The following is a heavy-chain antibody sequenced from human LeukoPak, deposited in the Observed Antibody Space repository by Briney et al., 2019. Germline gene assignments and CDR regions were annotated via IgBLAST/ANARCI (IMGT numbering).Heavy chain of an antibody. Sequence: GESLRLSCGSTAFNFTAYWMHWVRRDPRQGLLWVARINSDGTTTNYADSVKGRFTISRDNAKNTLFLQMNSLRAEDKAVYFCAVSNGRYGPWGQGALVTVSS. CDR2: INSDGTTT. D-gene: IGHD2-8*01. CDR3: AVSNGRYGP. J-gene: IGHJ5*02. V-gene: IGHV3-74*01. CDR1: AFNFTAYW.